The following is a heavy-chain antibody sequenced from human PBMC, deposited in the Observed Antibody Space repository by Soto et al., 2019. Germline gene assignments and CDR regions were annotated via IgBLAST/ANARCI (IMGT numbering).Heavy chain of an antibody. J-gene: IGHJ4*02. D-gene: IGHD2-21*01. CDR2: IYTSVST. CDR1: GGSISSYY. V-gene: IGHV4-4*07. Sequence: QVQLQESGPGLVKPSETLSLTCTVSGGSISSYYWSWIRQPAGKGLEWIGRIYTSVSTKYNPSLKSGVSLSVDTSKNPFSPKRRSVSAAETAVYNCAREGRVKIAPFDYWGQGTLVTVSS. CDR3: AREGRVKIAPFDY.